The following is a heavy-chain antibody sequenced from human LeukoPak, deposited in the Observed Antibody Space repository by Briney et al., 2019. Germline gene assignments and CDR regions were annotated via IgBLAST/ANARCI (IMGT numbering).Heavy chain of an antibody. D-gene: IGHD3-10*01. CDR3: ARHMLHLSYYGSGSYETAFDY. Sequence: GESLKISCKGSGYSFTSYWIGWVRQMPGKGLEWMGIIYPGDSDTRYSPSFQGQVTISADKSISTAYLQWSSLKASDTAMYYCARHMLHLSYYGSGSYETAFDYWGQGTLVTVSS. V-gene: IGHV5-51*01. J-gene: IGHJ4*02. CDR1: GYSFTSYW. CDR2: IYPGDSDT.